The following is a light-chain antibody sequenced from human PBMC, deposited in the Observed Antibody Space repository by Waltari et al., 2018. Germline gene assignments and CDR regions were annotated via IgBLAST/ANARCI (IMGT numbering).Light chain of an antibody. Sequence: QSVLTQPPSVSEAPRQRVTISCSGSSSNIGNNAVNWYQQLPGKAPKLLIYYDDLLPSGVSDRFSGPKSGTSASLAISALQSEDEADYYCAAWDDSLSAWVFGVGTKLTVL. J-gene: IGLJ3*02. CDR3: AAWDDSLSAWV. CDR2: YDD. CDR1: SSNIGNNA. V-gene: IGLV1-36*01.